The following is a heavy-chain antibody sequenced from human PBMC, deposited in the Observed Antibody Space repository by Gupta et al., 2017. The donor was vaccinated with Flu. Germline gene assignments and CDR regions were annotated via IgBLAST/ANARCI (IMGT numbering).Heavy chain of an antibody. CDR1: A. V-gene: IGHV3-23*02. CDR2: ISGSGGST. Sequence: AMSWVRKAPGKGLEGVAAISGSGGSTYYEDAGKGRFTISRENAKNTLYLQMKRLRAEETAVYYCAKERSSTSTYEFDYGGQGTMVTVYS. J-gene: IGHJ4*02. D-gene: IGHD2-2*01. CDR3: AKERSSTSTYEFDY.